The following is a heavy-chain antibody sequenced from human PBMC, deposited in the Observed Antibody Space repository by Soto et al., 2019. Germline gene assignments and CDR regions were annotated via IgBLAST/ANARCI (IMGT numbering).Heavy chain of an antibody. CDR3: ARTPIHYYDRSGYYPGAFDI. D-gene: IGHD3-22*01. CDR1: GYTFTSYG. Sequence: QVQLVQSGAEVKKPGASVKVSCKASGYTFTSYGISWVRQAPGQGLEWMGWISAYNGNTNYAQKLQGRVTMTTDTSTSTAYMELRSLRSDDTAVYYCARTPIHYYDRSGYYPGAFDIWGQGTMVTVSS. CDR2: ISAYNGNT. J-gene: IGHJ3*02. V-gene: IGHV1-18*01.